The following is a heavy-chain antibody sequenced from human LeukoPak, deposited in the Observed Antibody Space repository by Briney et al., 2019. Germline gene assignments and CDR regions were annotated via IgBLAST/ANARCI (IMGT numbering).Heavy chain of an antibody. CDR3: ARGTTAFDY. CDR1: GFTVTNNY. Sequence: GGSLRLSCAASGFTVTNNYMSWVRQAPGKGLEWVSILYTAGSAYYADSVKARFTISRDNSKNTVHLQMNSLRVEDTAVYYCARGTTAFDYWGQGTLVTVSS. CDR2: LYTAGSA. V-gene: IGHV3-66*01. D-gene: IGHD2/OR15-2a*01. J-gene: IGHJ4*02.